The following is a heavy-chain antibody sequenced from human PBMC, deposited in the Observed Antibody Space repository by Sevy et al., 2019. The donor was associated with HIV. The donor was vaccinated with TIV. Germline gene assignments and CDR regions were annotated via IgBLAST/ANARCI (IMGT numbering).Heavy chain of an antibody. V-gene: IGHV1-2*02. CDR2: INPNSDGT. CDR1: GYTFTGYY. D-gene: IGHD3-3*01. Sequence: ASVKVSCKASGYTFTGYYIHWVRQAPGQGLEWMGWINPNSDGTNYVQKFQGRITMTSDTSINTAYMDLRRLRSDETAVYYCARGENFWTASYYFDYWGQGTLVTVSS. CDR3: ARGENFWTASYYFDY. J-gene: IGHJ4*02.